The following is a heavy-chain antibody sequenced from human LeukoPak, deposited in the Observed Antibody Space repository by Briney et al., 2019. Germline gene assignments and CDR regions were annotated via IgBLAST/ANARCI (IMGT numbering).Heavy chain of an antibody. J-gene: IGHJ4*02. CDR3: ARDMAYYDSSGYNETDY. Sequence: GGSLRLSCAASGFTFSSYSMNWVRQAPGKGLEWVSSSSSSSSYIYYADSVKGRFTISRDNAKNSLYLQMNSPRAEDTAVYYCARDMAYYDSSGYNETDYWGQGTLVTVSS. CDR1: GFTFSSYS. V-gene: IGHV3-21*01. D-gene: IGHD3-22*01. CDR2: SSSSSSYI.